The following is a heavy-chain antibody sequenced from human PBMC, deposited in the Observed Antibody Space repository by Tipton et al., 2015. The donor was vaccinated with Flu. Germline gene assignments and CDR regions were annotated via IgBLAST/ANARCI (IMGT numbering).Heavy chain of an antibody. CDR2: VSYSGST. CDR1: GASIGSPYC. J-gene: IGHJ4*02. CDR3: ARSRSAAPYYFDS. V-gene: IGHV4-59*01. Sequence: GASIGSPYCWSWIRQPPGKGLEWIGYVSYSGSTNYNPSLKSRVTISLDTSKNQFSLNLNSVTAADTALYYCARSRSAAPYYFDSWGQGTLVTVSS. D-gene: IGHD6-25*01.